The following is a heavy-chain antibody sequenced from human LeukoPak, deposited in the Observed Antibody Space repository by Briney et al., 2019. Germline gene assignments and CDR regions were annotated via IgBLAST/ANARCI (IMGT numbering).Heavy chain of an antibody. CDR3: AREVADYGGYYYYHYMDV. J-gene: IGHJ6*03. CDR2: IYTSGSN. D-gene: IGHD4-23*01. V-gene: IGHV4-39*07. CDR1: GGSISSSSYY. Sequence: KTSETLSLTCTVSGGSISSSSYYWGWIRQPPGKGLEWIRRIYTSGSNNYNPSLKSRVTMSVDTSKNQFSLKLSSVTAADTAMYYCAREVADYGGYYYYHYMDVWGKGTTVTISS.